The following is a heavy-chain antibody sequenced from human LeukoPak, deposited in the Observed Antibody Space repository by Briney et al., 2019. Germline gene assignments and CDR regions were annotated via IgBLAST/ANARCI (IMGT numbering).Heavy chain of an antibody. J-gene: IGHJ4*02. CDR2: INTNTGNP. D-gene: IGHD2-2*01. V-gene: IGHV7-4-1*02. Sequence: ASVKVSCKASGYTFTSYDINWVRQAPGQGLEWMGWINTNTGNPTYAQGFTGRFVFSLDTSVTTAYLQINSLKAEDTAVYYCARVDTSSWSRFDYWGQGSLVTVSS. CDR1: GYTFTSYD. CDR3: ARVDTSSWSRFDY.